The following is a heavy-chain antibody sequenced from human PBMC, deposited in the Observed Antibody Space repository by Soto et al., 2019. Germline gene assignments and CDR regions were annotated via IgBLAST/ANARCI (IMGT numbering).Heavy chain of an antibody. CDR3: EGLLHLGELSLEAFDI. Sequence: EVQLVESGGGLVQPGRSLRLSCAASGFTFDDYAMHWVRQAPGKGLEWVSGISWNSGSIGYADSVKGRFTISRDNAKNSLYLQMNSLRAEDTALYYCEGLLHLGELSLEAFDIWGQGTMVTVSS. CDR2: ISWNSGSI. J-gene: IGHJ3*02. CDR1: GFTFDDYA. D-gene: IGHD3-16*02. V-gene: IGHV3-9*01.